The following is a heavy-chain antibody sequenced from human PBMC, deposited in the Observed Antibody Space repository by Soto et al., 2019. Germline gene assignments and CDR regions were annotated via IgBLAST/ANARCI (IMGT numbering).Heavy chain of an antibody. CDR2: ISYDGSNK. J-gene: IGHJ4*02. CDR3: ARDVEIVGAIY. Sequence: QVQLVESGGGVVQPGRSLRLSCAASGFTFSSYAMHWVRQAPGKGLEWVAVISYDGSNKYYADSVKGRFTISRDNSKNTLYLQMNSLRAEDTAVYYCARDVEIVGAIYCGQGTLVTVSS. D-gene: IGHD1-26*01. V-gene: IGHV3-30-3*01. CDR1: GFTFSSYA.